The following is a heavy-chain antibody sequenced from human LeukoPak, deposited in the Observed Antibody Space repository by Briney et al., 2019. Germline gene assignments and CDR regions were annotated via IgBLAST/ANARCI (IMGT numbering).Heavy chain of an antibody. J-gene: IGHJ4*02. CDR2: ISYDGSNK. CDR3: ARPDYGASGDY. CDR1: GFTFGSYA. V-gene: IGHV3-30*04. D-gene: IGHD4-17*01. Sequence: GRSLRLSCAASGFTFGSYAMHWVRQAPGKGLEWVAVISYDGSNKYYADSVKGRFTISRDDSKNTLYLQMNSLKAEDTAVYYCARPDYGASGDYWGQGTLVTVSS.